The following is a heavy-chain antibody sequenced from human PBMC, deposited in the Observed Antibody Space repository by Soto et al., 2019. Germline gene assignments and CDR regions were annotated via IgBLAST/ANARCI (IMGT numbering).Heavy chain of an antibody. Sequence: PSEALSLTCTVSGGSISSGGYYWSWIRQHPGKGLEWIGYIYYSGSTYYNPSLKSRVTISVDTSKNQFSLKLSSVTAADTAVYYCARVGSSSPRLDYWGQGTLVT. CDR3: ARVGSSSPRLDY. D-gene: IGHD6-6*01. J-gene: IGHJ4*02. CDR2: IYYSGST. V-gene: IGHV4-31*03. CDR1: GGSISSGGYY.